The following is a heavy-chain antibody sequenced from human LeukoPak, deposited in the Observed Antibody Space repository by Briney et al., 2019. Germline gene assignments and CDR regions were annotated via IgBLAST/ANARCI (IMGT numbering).Heavy chain of an antibody. V-gene: IGHV1-8*01. D-gene: IGHD2-2*01. CDR1: GYTFTSYD. J-gene: IGHJ6*02. CDR3: AREIVVVPAADYYYYGMGV. Sequence: ASVKVSCKASGYTFTSYDINWVRQATGQGLEWMGWTNPNSGNTGYAQKFQGRVTMTRNTSISTAYMELSSLRSEDTAVYYCAREIVVVPAADYYYYGMGVWGQGTTVTVSS. CDR2: TNPNSGNT.